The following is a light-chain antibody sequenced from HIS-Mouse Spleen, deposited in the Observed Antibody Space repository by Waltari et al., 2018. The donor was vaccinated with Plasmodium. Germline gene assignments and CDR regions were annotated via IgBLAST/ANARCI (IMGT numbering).Light chain of an antibody. CDR3: QQYNNWSFT. CDR1: QSVSSN. CDR2: GAS. V-gene: IGKV3-15*01. Sequence: IVITHSPSTLSLSPGECATLSCRASQSVSSNLAWYQQKPGQAPRLHIYGASTRATGIPARFSGSGSGTEFTLTISSLQSEDFAVYYCQQYNNWSFTFGPGTKVEIK. J-gene: IGKJ3*01.